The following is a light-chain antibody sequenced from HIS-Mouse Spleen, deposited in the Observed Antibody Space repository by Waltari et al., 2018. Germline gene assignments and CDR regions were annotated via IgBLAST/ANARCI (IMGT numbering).Light chain of an antibody. J-gene: IGLJ2*01. V-gene: IGLV3-10*01. CDR1: ALPKKY. CDR3: YSTDSSGNHRV. CDR2: EDS. Sequence: SYELTQPPSVSVSPGQTARITCSGDALPKKYSYWSQHKSCQAPVLVIYEDSKRPSGIPERFSGYSSGTMATLTISGAQVEDEADYYCYSTDSSGNHRVFGGGTKLTVL.